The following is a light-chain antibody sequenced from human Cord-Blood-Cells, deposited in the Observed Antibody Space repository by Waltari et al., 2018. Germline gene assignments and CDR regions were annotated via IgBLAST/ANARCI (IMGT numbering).Light chain of an antibody. CDR1: SRDVGGYNY. CDR2: EVS. CDR3: SSYTSSSTLV. V-gene: IGLV2-14*01. J-gene: IGLJ2*01. Sequence: SALPQPAPGSGSPGQSITIPCPGTSRDVGGYNYVPWYQQHPGKAPKLMIYEVSNRPSGVSNRFSGSKSGNTASLTISGLQAEDEADYYCSSYTSSSTLVFGGGTKLTVL.